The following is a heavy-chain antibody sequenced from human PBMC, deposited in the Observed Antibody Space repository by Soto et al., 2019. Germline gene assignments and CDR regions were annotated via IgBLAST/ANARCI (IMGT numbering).Heavy chain of an antibody. D-gene: IGHD3-22*01. CDR1: GFTFSTYA. J-gene: IGHJ4*02. Sequence: GGSLRRSCAASGFTFSTYAMGWVRQAPGKGLEWVSALTDSGGSTYYADSVKGRFTISRDNSKNTLFLQMNSLRAEDTAVYYCAKKSSGNSYFYFDYWGQGALVTVSS. V-gene: IGHV3-23*01. CDR3: AKKSSGNSYFYFDY. CDR2: LTDSGGST.